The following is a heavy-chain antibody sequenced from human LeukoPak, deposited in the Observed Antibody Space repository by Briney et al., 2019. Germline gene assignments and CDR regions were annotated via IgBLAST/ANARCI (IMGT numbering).Heavy chain of an antibody. J-gene: IGHJ4*02. CDR1: GFTFSSYG. D-gene: IGHD3-22*01. Sequence: GGSLRLSCAASGFTFSSYGMHWVRQAPGQGPEWVAFIRYDGSNKYYADSVKGRFTVSRDNSKNTLYLQMNNLRPEDTAVYNCAKDQSPGHYYDSSGYFDYWGQGTLVTVSS. CDR3: AKDQSPGHYYDSSGYFDY. V-gene: IGHV3-30*02. CDR2: IRYDGSNK.